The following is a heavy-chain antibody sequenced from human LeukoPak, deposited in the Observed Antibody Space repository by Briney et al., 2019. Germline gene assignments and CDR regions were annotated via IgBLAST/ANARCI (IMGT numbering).Heavy chain of an antibody. V-gene: IGHV1-18*01. CDR3: ARDNGWLNSSGGIDP. Sequence: GASVKVSCKASGYTFTSYGISWVRQAPGQGLEWMGWISAYNGNTNYAQKFQGRVTITTDESTSTAYMELSSLRSEDTAVYYCARDNGWLNSSGGIDPWGQGTLVTVSS. J-gene: IGHJ5*02. D-gene: IGHD6-19*01. CDR1: GYTFTSYG. CDR2: ISAYNGNT.